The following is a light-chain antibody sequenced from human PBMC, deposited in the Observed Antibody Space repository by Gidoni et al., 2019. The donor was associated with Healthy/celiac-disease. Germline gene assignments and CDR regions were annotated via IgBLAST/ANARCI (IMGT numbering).Light chain of an antibody. CDR2: QDS. V-gene: IGLV3-1*01. CDR1: KLGDQY. Sequence: SYELTQPPSVSVSPGQTASITCSGDKLGDQYACWSQQKPGQSLVLVIYQDSKRPSGIPERFSGSNSGNTATLTISGTQAMYEADYYCQAWDSSTVVFGGGTKLTVL. J-gene: IGLJ2*01. CDR3: QAWDSSTVV.